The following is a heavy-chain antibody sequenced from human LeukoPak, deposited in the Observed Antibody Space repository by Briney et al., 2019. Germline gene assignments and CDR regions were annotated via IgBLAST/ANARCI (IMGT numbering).Heavy chain of an antibody. CDR2: ISGSGGST. D-gene: IGHD4-17*01. CDR1: GFTFSSYA. V-gene: IGHV3-23*01. CDR3: AKDGFYGYYVLSEAFDI. J-gene: IGHJ3*02. Sequence: GGSLRLSCAASGFTFSSYAMSWVRQAPGKGLEWVSAISGSGGSTYYADSVKGRFTISRDNSKNTLYLQMNSLRAEDTAVYYFAKDGFYGYYVLSEAFDIGRQGTMVSVSS.